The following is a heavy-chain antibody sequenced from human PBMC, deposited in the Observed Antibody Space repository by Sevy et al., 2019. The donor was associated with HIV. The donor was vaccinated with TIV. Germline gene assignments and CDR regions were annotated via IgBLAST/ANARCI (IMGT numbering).Heavy chain of an antibody. D-gene: IGHD3-16*01. J-gene: IGHJ6*03. Sequence: SETLSLTCAVSNYSISSGYYWGWIRQFPGKGLEWIASVHHSGSTYYNPSLKSPVSISVDRSKNQFSLKLNSVTAADTTVYYCARRDLGIDVWGKGTTVTVSS. CDR3: ARRDLGIDV. V-gene: IGHV4-38-2*01. CDR2: VHHSGST. CDR1: NYSISSGYY.